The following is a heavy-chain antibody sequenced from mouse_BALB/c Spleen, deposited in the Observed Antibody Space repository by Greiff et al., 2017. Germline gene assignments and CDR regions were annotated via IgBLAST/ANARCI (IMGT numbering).Heavy chain of an antibody. CDR2: IDPAYGNT. CDR3: ARTGGYDMDD. Sequence: EVQVVESGAELVTPGASVSLSCTASGFYIQDTYMHWVKQRPEQGLEWIGRIDPAYGNTKNDPKFQSKATITADTSSNTAYLQLSSLTSEDTAVYYCARTGGYDMDDWGQGTTGTVSS. CDR1: GFYIQDTY. D-gene: IGHD4-1*01. V-gene: IGHV14-3*02. J-gene: IGHJ4*01.